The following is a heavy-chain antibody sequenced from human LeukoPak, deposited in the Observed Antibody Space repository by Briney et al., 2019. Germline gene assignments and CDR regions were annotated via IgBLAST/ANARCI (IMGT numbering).Heavy chain of an antibody. J-gene: IGHJ6*03. CDR1: GGSFSGYY. CDR2: INHSGST. Sequence: PSENLSLTCAVYGGSFSGYYWSWIRQPPGKGLEWIGEINHSGSTNYNPSLKSRVTISVDTSKNQFSLKLSSVTAADTAVYYRARENSSIWYYYYYYMDVWGKGTTVTVSS. CDR3: ARENSSIWYYYYYYMDV. V-gene: IGHV4-34*01. D-gene: IGHD6-13*01.